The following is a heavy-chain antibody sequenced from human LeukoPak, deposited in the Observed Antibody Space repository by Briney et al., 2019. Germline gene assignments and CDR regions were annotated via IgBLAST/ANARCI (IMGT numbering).Heavy chain of an antibody. J-gene: IGHJ4*02. D-gene: IGHD4-23*01. CDR3: ATSPEVYGGPQNFDY. CDR1: GGTFSSYA. V-gene: IGHV1-69*05. Sequence: SVKVSCKASGGTFSSYAISWVRQAPGQGLEWMGGMIPIFGTANYAQKFQGRGTITTEESTSTDYMELRSLRSGDTAVDYYATSPEVYGGPQNFDYWGQGTLVTVSS. CDR2: MIPIFGTA.